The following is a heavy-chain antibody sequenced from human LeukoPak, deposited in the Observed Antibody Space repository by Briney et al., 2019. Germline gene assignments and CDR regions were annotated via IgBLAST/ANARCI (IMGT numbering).Heavy chain of an antibody. CDR1: GYTFTSYY. D-gene: IGHD6-6*01. V-gene: IGHV1-46*01. J-gene: IGHJ5*02. Sequence: ASVKVSCKASGYTFTSYYMHWVRQAPGQGLEWMGIINPSGGSTNYAQKFQGRVTMTRDMYTSTVYMELSSLRSEDTAVYYCARETPPLDSSSSDSWFDPWGQGTLVTVSS. CDR2: INPSGGST. CDR3: ARETPPLDSSSSDSWFDP.